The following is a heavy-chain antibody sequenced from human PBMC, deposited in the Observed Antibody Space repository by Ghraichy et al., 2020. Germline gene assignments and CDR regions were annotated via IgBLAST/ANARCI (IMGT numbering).Heavy chain of an antibody. D-gene: IGHD3-22*01. J-gene: IGHJ4*02. V-gene: IGHV4-59*08. CDR2: IHSSGST. CDR1: SGSISGYY. Sequence: SCTVSSGSISGYYWSWIRQSPERGLEWIGYIHSSGSTRYNPSLMSRVTISVDTSKNQVSLKLNSATAADTAVYYCARHGPSGNYDTTGHDYWGQGTLVTVSP. CDR3: ARHGPSGNYDTTGHDY.